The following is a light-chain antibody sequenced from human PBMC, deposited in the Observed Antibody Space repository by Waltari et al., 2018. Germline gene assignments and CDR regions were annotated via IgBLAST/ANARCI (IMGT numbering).Light chain of an antibody. CDR1: RSKLAPDYD. J-gene: IGLJ3*02. CDR3: QSYDSSLSGWV. CDR2: GNS. V-gene: IGLV1-40*01. Sequence: SLLTQPPSPSGPPRQRVNISCTGSRSKLAPDYDVHWYQQLPGTAPKLLIYGNSNQPSGVPDRFYGSKSGTSVSLGITGLQAEDEAAYYCQSYDSSLSGWVFGGGTKLSVL.